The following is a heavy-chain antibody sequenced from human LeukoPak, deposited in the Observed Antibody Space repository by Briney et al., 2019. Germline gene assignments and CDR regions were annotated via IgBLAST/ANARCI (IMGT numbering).Heavy chain of an antibody. D-gene: IGHD4-23*01. CDR2: ISPYNGNT. Sequence: GASVKVSCKASGYTFTGYYMHWVRQAPGQGLEWMGWISPYNGNTNYAQKLQGRVTMITDTSTSTAYMELRSLTSDDTAVYYCARGGVTSVVDVWGKGTTVTISS. CDR1: GYTFTGYY. CDR3: ARGGVTSVVDV. J-gene: IGHJ6*04. V-gene: IGHV1-18*04.